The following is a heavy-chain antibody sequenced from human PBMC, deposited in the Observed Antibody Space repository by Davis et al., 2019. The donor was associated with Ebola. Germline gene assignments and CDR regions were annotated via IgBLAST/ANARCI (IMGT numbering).Heavy chain of an antibody. D-gene: IGHD6-19*01. CDR2: LGLSADT. J-gene: IGHJ4*02. Sequence: GGSLRLSCAASGFVFSSYVMSWVRRAPGKGLEWVSTLGLSADTYYADSVKGRFTISRDNSKNTLYMQMNSLRAEDTAVYYCAKLPSFDSGWRGYFDYWGQGNLVTVSS. CDR1: GFVFSSYV. CDR3: AKLPSFDSGWRGYFDY. V-gene: IGHV3-23*01.